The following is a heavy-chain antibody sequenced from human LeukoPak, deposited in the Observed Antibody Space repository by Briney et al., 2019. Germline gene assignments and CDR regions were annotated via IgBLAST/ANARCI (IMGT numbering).Heavy chain of an antibody. Sequence: GGSLRLSCAASGFTFSTYAMSWVRQAPGKGLEGVSAISDSGGGTSYADSVRGRFTISRDNPRNTLYLQMNSLRADDTAIYYCAKVRGRVVAPDFGYYFDYWGQGALVTVSS. CDR2: ISDSGGGT. J-gene: IGHJ4*02. D-gene: IGHD2-15*01. CDR3: AKVRGRVVAPDFGYYFDY. CDR1: GFTFSTYA. V-gene: IGHV3-23*01.